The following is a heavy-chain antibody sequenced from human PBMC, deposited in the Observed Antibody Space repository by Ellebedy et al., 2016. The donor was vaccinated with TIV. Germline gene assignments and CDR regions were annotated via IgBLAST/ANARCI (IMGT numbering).Heavy chain of an antibody. D-gene: IGHD3-16*01. CDR3: ARGGGANGMDV. CDR2: FIPIFGTA. Sequence: AASVKVSCKASGGTFNNFGINWVRQAPGQGLEWMGRFIPIFGTADYAQKFQGRVTKTADGSTNTAYMELSSLRSEDTATYYCARGGGANGMDVWGQGTTVTVSS. J-gene: IGHJ6*02. CDR1: GGTFNNFG. V-gene: IGHV1-69*13.